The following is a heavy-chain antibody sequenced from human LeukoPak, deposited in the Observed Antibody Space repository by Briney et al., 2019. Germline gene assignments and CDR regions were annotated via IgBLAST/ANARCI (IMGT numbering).Heavy chain of an antibody. V-gene: IGHV4-39*07. D-gene: IGHD3-22*01. Sequence: SETLSLTYSVSGDSMSSSSYYWVWIRQSPGQGLEWIGSIYFSGTTYYSASLRSRATLSTSGNQFSLKLSSVTAADTAVYYCARAVDYDSSGYYYVVGVNYYYYMDVWGKGTTVTVSS. J-gene: IGHJ6*03. CDR3: ARAVDYDSSGYYYVVGVNYYYYMDV. CDR1: GDSMSSSSYY. CDR2: IYFSGTT.